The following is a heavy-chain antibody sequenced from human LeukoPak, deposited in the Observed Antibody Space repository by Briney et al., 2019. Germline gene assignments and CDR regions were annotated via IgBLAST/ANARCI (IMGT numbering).Heavy chain of an antibody. Sequence: GGSLRLSCAASGFTFSSYAMHWVRQAPGKGLEWVANIKQDGSEKYYVDSVKGRFTISRDNAKNSLYLQMNSLRAEDTAVYYCARDGGYSYGYAWYYYYYGMDVWGQGTTVTVSS. CDR3: ARDGGYSYGYAWYYYYYGMDV. J-gene: IGHJ6*02. V-gene: IGHV3-7*01. CDR2: IKQDGSEK. D-gene: IGHD5-18*01. CDR1: GFTFSSYA.